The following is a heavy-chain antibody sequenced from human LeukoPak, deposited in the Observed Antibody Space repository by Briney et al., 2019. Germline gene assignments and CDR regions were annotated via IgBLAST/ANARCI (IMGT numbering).Heavy chain of an antibody. CDR2: IYYSGST. J-gene: IGHJ4*02. V-gene: IGHV4-59*01. CDR3: ARGAPYSSSGRGFDY. D-gene: IGHD6-6*01. CDR1: GGSISSYY. Sequence: PSETLSLTCTVSGGSISSYYWSWMRQPPGKGREWIGYIYYSGSTNYNPSLKSRVTISVDTSKNQFSLKLSSVTAADTAVYYCARGAPYSSSGRGFDYWGQGTLVTVSS.